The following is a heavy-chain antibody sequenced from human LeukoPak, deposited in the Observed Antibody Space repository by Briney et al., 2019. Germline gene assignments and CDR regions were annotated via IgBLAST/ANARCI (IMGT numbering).Heavy chain of an antibody. V-gene: IGHV1-46*01. CDR2: INPSGSSA. J-gene: IGHJ5*02. CDR1: GYTFTSYY. D-gene: IGHD1-26*01. Sequence: ASVTVSCKASGYTFTSYYMHWVRQAPGQGLEWMGIINPSGSSAAYAQKFQGRLTMTRDMFTSTDYMELTSLTSDDTAVYYCARDNSVGETAWWFDPWGQGTLVTVSS. CDR3: ARDNSVGETAWWFDP.